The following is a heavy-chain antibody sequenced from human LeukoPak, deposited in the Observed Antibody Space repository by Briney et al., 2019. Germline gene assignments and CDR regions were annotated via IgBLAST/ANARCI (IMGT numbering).Heavy chain of an antibody. J-gene: IGHJ4*02. D-gene: IGHD3-10*01. CDR1: GGSISSSSYY. CDR2: ISGSGGST. CDR3: AKDPTRRDYYGSGSYYFDY. Sequence: ETLSLTCTVSGGSISSSSYYWGWIRQPPGKGLEWVSAISGSGGSTYYADSVKGRFTISRGNSKNTLYLQMNSLRAEDTAVYYCAKDPTRRDYYGSGSYYFDYWGQGTLVTVSS. V-gene: IGHV3-23*01.